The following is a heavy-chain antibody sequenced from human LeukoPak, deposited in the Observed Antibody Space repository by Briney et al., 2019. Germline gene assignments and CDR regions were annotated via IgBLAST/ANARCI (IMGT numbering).Heavy chain of an antibody. CDR2: ISSASGTK. J-gene: IGHJ4*02. CDR1: GFTFNSYS. V-gene: IGHV3-48*01. D-gene: IGHD3-22*01. CDR3: ARATYYDMSTVEYFDY. Sequence: GGSLRLSCVASGFTFNSYSMNWVRQAPGKGLEWVTYISSASGTKEYADSVKGRFTISRDNAKNSLFLQMNSLRAEDTAVYYCARATYYDMSTVEYFDYWGQGTLVTVSS.